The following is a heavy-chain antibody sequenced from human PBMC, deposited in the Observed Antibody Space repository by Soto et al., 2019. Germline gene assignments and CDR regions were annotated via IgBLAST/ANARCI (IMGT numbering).Heavy chain of an antibody. Sequence: QVQLVQSGAEVKKPGAAVKVSCKASGYTFNNYLIHWVRQAPGQRLEWMGWINTDNGNTKYSQKFQDRLAITRDTSASAVYMELNSVTSEDTAVYYCARLSNGSGVYWGQGTLLTVSS. CDR3: ARLSNGSGVY. V-gene: IGHV1-3*04. D-gene: IGHD1-26*01. CDR2: INTDNGNT. CDR1: GYTFNNYL. J-gene: IGHJ4*02.